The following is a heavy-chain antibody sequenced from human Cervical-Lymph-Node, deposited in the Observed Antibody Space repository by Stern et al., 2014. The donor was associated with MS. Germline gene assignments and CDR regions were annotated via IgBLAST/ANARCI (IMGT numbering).Heavy chain of an antibody. Sequence: QLQLQESGPGLVKPSETLSLTCSVSGGSISSYYWNWIRQPPGKGLEWIANVHYSGTTNYNPSLKSRVTILLETSMNKISLNRSSGPAADTAVYYCAGSGTYYPDYWGQGILVTVSS. CDR3: AGSGTYYPDY. V-gene: IGHV4-59*08. J-gene: IGHJ4*02. CDR1: GGSISSYY. D-gene: IGHD3-3*01. CDR2: VHYSGTT.